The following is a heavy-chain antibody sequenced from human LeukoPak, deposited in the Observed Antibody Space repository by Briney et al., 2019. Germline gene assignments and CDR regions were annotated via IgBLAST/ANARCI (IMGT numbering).Heavy chain of an antibody. Sequence: GGSLRLSCAASGFTFSDYSMNWVRQAPGKGLEGVASISSSSPYIYYTDSVKGRFTISRDNAKTSLYLQMNSLRAEDTAVYYCARLYSRVGPFDYWGQGTLVTVSS. CDR1: GFTFSDYS. V-gene: IGHV3-21*01. D-gene: IGHD5-18*01. J-gene: IGHJ4*02. CDR2: ISSSSPYI. CDR3: ARLYSRVGPFDY.